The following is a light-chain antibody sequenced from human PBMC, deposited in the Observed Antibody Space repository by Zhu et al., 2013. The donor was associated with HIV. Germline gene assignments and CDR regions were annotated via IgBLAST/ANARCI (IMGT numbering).Light chain of an antibody. Sequence: DIVMTQSPDSLAVSLGERATINCKSSQSVLYSTNNNNYLAWYQQKPGQPPKLLISWASTRESGVPDRFSGSGSGTDFTLTISSLQAEDVAVYYCQQYYSILSITFGQGTRLEIK. CDR3: QQYYSILSIT. CDR1: QSVLYSTNNNNY. J-gene: IGKJ5*01. CDR2: WAS. V-gene: IGKV4-1*01.